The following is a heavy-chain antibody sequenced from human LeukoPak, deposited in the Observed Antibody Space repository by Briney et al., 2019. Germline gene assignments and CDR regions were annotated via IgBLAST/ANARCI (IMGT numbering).Heavy chain of an antibody. D-gene: IGHD1-7*01. J-gene: IGHJ6*03. CDR1: GFTFSRYA. CDR2: INAGNGNT. Sequence: GGSLRLSCAASGFTFSRYAMHWVRQAPGQRLEWMGWINAGNGNTKYSQKFQGRVTITRNTSISTAYMELSSLRSEDTAVYYCARVNWNYGGLGYYYYYMDVWGKGTTVTVSS. V-gene: IGHV1-3*01. CDR3: ARVNWNYGGLGYYYYYMDV.